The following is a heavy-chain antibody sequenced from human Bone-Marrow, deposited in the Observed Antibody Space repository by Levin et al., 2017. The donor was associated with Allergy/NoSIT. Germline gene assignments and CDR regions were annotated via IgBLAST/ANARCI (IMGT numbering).Heavy chain of an antibody. D-gene: IGHD3-3*01. CDR1: GFSLNTRGMC. CDR2: IDWDGDT. CDR3: ARLDSAGKDFYHLWDY. Sequence: SGPTLVKPTQTLTLTCSFSGFSLNTRGMCVTWIRQSPGKALEWLALIDWDGDTYYTTSLKTRLTISKDSSKNQVVLTMTNVDPVDTATYYCARLDSAGKDFYHLWDYWGQGTLVTVSS. V-gene: IGHV2-70*01. J-gene: IGHJ4*02.